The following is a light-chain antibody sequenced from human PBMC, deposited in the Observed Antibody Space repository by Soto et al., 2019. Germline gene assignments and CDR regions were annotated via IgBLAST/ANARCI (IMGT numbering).Light chain of an antibody. J-gene: IGKJ1*01. CDR2: AAS. Sequence: DIQMTQSPSSLSASVEDRVIITCRASQSISNHLNWYQQKPGKAPKLLSFAASSLQSGVPSRFSGRRSGPDFTLTISSLQPEDFATYYCQQSYSSPPTFGQGTKVEIK. CDR3: QQSYSSPPT. CDR1: QSISNH. V-gene: IGKV1-39*01.